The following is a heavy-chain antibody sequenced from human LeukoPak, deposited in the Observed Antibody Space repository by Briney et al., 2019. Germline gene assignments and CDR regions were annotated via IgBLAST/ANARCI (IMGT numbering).Heavy chain of an antibody. CDR2: FDPEDGET. J-gene: IGHJ5*02. V-gene: IGHV1-24*01. D-gene: IGHD4-17*01. CDR3: ATTVTTFRLSLWFDP. CDR1: GYTLTELS. Sequence: GASVKVSCKVSGYTLTELSMHWVRQAPGKGLEWMGGFDPEDGETIYAQKFQGRVTMTEDTSTDTAYMEPSSPRPEDTAVYYCATTVTTFRLSLWFDPWGQGTLVTVSS.